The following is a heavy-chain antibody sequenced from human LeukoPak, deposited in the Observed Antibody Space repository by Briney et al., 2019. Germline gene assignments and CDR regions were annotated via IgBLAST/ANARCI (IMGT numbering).Heavy chain of an antibody. V-gene: IGHV3-23*01. Sequence: GGSLRLSRAASGFTFSSSNMNWVRQTPDKGLEWVASISTSGGRTYYADSVKGRFTVSRDNPKNTLYLQTDSLRVEDTAIYYCAKDPRNGENYGFLDYWGQGTLVTVSS. D-gene: IGHD4/OR15-4a*01. CDR2: ISTSGGRT. CDR3: AKDPRNGENYGFLDY. CDR1: GFTFSSSN. J-gene: IGHJ4*02.